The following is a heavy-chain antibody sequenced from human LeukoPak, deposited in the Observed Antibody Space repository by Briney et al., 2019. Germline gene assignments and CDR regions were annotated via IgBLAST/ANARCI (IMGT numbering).Heavy chain of an antibody. J-gene: IGHJ4*02. Sequence: GGSLRLFCAASGFTFSTYEMNWVRQAPGKGLEWVSYISSSASITYYADSVKGRFTSSRDNAKNSLYLQMDSLRVEDTAVHYCARLQPAIAAAGSFDYWGQGTLVTVS. CDR1: GFTFSTYE. V-gene: IGHV3-48*03. CDR3: ARLQPAIAAAGSFDY. CDR2: ISSSASIT. D-gene: IGHD6-13*01.